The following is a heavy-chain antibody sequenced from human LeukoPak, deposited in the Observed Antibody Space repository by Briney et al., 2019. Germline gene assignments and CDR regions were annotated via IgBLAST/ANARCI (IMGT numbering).Heavy chain of an antibody. J-gene: IGHJ4*02. D-gene: IGHD2-2*01. Sequence: SETLSLTCTVSGGSISSSSYYWGWIRQPPGKGLEWIGSIYYSESTYYNPSLKSRVTISVDTSKNQFSLKLSSVTAADTAVYYCARLVLGWDIVVVPAAMGYFDYWGQGTLVTVSS. CDR3: ARLVLGWDIVVVPAAMGYFDY. CDR2: IYYSEST. V-gene: IGHV4-39*01. CDR1: GGSISSSSYY.